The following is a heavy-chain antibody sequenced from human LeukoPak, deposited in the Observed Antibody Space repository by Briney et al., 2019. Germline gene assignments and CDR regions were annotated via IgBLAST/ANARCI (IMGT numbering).Heavy chain of an antibody. CDR1: GYTFTGYY. CDR3: ASARCSGGSCYSEIDY. CDR2: INPNSGGT. V-gene: IGHV1-2*02. Sequence: GASVEVSCKASGYTFTGYYMHWVRQAPGQGLEWMGWINPNSGGTTYAQKFQGRVAMTRDTPISTAYMELSRLRSDDTAVYYCASARCSGGSCYSEIDYWGQGTLVTVSS. J-gene: IGHJ4*02. D-gene: IGHD2-15*01.